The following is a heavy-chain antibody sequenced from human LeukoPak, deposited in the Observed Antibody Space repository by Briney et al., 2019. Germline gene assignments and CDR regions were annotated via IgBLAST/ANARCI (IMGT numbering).Heavy chain of an antibody. CDR2: IYYSGST. D-gene: IGHD3-22*01. V-gene: IGHV4-59*01. CDR3: ARGTYYYDSSGYYYREYMDV. CDR1: GGSISSYY. J-gene: IGHJ6*03. Sequence: SETLSLTCTVSGGSISSYYWSWIRQPPGKGLEWIGYIYYSGSTNYNPSLKSRVTISVDTSKNQFSLKLSSVTAADTAVYYCARGTYYYDSSGYYYREYMDVWGKGTTVTVSS.